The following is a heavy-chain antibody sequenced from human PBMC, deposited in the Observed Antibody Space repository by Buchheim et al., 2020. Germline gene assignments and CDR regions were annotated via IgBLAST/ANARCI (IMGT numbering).Heavy chain of an antibody. V-gene: IGHV3-30*03. CDR3: ARDLYGSETFDY. J-gene: IGHJ4*02. CDR1: GFTFSSYG. D-gene: IGHD3-10*01. CDR2: ISYDGSNK. Sequence: QVQLVESGGGVVQPGRSLRLSCAASGFTFSSYGMHWVRQAPGKGLAWVAVISYDGSNKYYADSVKGRFTISRENYKKPLYLQRNSLRAEDTAVYYCARDLYGSETFDYWGQGTL.